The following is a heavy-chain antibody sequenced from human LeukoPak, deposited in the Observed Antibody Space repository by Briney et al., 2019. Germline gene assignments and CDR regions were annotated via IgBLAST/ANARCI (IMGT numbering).Heavy chain of an antibody. J-gene: IGHJ6*04. D-gene: IGHD1-1*01. CDR3: AKTGMLRRVGYLDV. CDR1: GFIFSSYE. CDR2: IAYDGNNT. V-gene: IGHV3-30*18. Sequence: GGSLRLSCAASGFIFSSYEMNWVRQAPGKGLEWVAVIAYDGNNTYYGDSVRGRFTISRDNSKKMVYLEMNSLRVEDTAVYYCAKTGMLRRVGYLDVWGKGTAVIVSS.